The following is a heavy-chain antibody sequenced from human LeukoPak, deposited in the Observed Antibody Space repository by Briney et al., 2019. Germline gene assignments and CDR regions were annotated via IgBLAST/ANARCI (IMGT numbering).Heavy chain of an antibody. D-gene: IGHD3-3*01. Sequence: PGGSLRLSCAASGFTFSSYAMSWVRQAPGKGLEWVSAISGSGGSTYYADSVKGRFTISRDNSKNTLYAQMNSLRAEDTAVYYCAKASYYDFWSGYYSFDYWGQGTLVTVSS. CDR3: AKASYYDFWSGYYSFDY. CDR2: ISGSGGST. V-gene: IGHV3-23*01. J-gene: IGHJ4*02. CDR1: GFTFSSYA.